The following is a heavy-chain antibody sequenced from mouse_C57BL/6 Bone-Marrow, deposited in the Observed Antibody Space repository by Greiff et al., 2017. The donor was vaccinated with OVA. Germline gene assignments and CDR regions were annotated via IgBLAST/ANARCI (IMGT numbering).Heavy chain of an antibody. CDR1: GYAFTNYL. CDR2: INPGSGGT. CDR3: ARSRLLPYYYAMDY. V-gene: IGHV1-54*01. J-gene: IGHJ4*01. Sequence: QVQLQQSGAELVRPGTSVKVSCKASGYAFTNYLIEWVKQRPGQGLEWIGVINPGSGGTNYNEKFKGKATLTAGKSSSTAYMQLSSLTSEDSAVYFCARSRLLPYYYAMDYWGQGTSVTVSS. D-gene: IGHD1-1*01.